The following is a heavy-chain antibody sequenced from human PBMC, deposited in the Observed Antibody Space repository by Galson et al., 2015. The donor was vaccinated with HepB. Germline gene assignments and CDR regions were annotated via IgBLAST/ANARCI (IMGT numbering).Heavy chain of an antibody. D-gene: IGHD1-26*01. J-gene: IGHJ4*02. Sequence: SVKVSCKASGYTFTSYGISWVRQAPGQGLEWMGWISAYNGNTNYAQKLQGRVTMTTDTSTSTAYMELRSLRSDDTAVYYCARDVSWELLHGPIWFDYWGQGTLVTVSS. V-gene: IGHV1-18*01. CDR3: ARDVSWELLHGPIWFDY. CDR1: GYTFTSYG. CDR2: ISAYNGNT.